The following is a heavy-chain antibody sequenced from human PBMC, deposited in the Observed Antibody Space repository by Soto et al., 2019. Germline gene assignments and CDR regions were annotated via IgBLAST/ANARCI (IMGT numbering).Heavy chain of an antibody. D-gene: IGHD3-22*01. J-gene: IGHJ6*02. Sequence: ASVKVSCKASGYTFTSYAMHWVRQAPGQRLEWMGWINAGDGNTKYSQKFQGRVTITRDTSATTAYMELSSLRSEDTAVYYCARGSGIVVITYYYGMDVWGQGTTVTVSS. V-gene: IGHV1-3*01. CDR3: ARGSGIVVITYYYGMDV. CDR2: INAGDGNT. CDR1: GYTFTSYA.